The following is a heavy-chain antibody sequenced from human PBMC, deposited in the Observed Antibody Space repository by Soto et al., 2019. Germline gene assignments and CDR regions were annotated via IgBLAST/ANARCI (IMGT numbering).Heavy chain of an antibody. V-gene: IGHV3-30*18. CDR1: GFTFSNYG. D-gene: IGHD3-3*01. Sequence: ESGGGAVQPGRSLRLSCAASGFTFSNYGMHWVRQAPGEGLEWVAVISDDGRNKYYVDSVKGRFTISRDNSKNTLYLQMNSLRGDDTAVFYCAKDLNAFWSGLDYWGQGTLVTVSS. CDR2: ISDDGRNK. J-gene: IGHJ4*02. CDR3: AKDLNAFWSGLDY.